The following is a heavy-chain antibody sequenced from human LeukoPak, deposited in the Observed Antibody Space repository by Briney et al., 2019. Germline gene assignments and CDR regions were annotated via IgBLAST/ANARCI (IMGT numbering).Heavy chain of an antibody. CDR3: AKCTTRNSHYPIDS. J-gene: IGHJ5*01. CDR2: ISGSGGST. Sequence: PGGSLRLSCAASGFTFSSYAMSWVRQAPGKGLEWVSGISGSGGSTYYADSVTGRFTISRDNSKNTLYLQMNSLRAEDTAVYYCAKCTTRNSHYPIDSWGQGTLVTVSS. V-gene: IGHV3-23*01. CDR1: GFTFSSYA. D-gene: IGHD4-17*01.